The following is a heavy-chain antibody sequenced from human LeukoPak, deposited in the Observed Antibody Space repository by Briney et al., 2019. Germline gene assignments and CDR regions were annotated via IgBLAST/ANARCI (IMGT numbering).Heavy chain of an antibody. J-gene: IGHJ4*02. CDR1: GFTFGNSW. V-gene: IGHV3-11*01. D-gene: IGHD3-22*01. CDR3: ARADSSGYYWVFDY. Sequence: GSLRLSCAASGFTFGNSWVHWVRQAPGKGLEWVSYISSSGSTIYYADSVKGRFTIPRDNAKNSLYLQMNSLRAEDTAVYYCARADSSGYYWVFDYWGQGTLVTVSS. CDR2: ISSSGSTI.